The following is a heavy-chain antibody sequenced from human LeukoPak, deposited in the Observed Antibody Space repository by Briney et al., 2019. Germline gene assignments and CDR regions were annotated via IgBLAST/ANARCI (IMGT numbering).Heavy chain of an antibody. CDR2: ISGSGGST. V-gene: IGHV3-23*01. CDR3: AKDLLRFLDTPSGDY. Sequence: GGSLRLSCAASGFTFSSYAMSWVRQAPGKGLEWVSAISGSGGSTYYADSVKGRFTISRDNSKNTLYLQMNSLRAEDTAVYYCAKDLLRFLDTPSGDYWGQGTLVTVSS. J-gene: IGHJ4*02. D-gene: IGHD3-3*01. CDR1: GFTFSSYA.